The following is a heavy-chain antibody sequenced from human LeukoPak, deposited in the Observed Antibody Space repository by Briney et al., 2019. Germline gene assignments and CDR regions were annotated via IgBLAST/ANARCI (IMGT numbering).Heavy chain of an antibody. D-gene: IGHD5-18*01. CDR1: GFTFSSYW. Sequence: GGSLRLSCAASGFTFSSYWMHWVRQAPGKGLVWVSRINSDGSSTSYADSVKGRFTISRVNAENTLYLQMNSLRAEDTAVYYCARGYSYDRSNWFDPWGQGTLVTVSS. CDR2: INSDGSST. J-gene: IGHJ5*02. V-gene: IGHV3-74*01. CDR3: ARGYSYDRSNWFDP.